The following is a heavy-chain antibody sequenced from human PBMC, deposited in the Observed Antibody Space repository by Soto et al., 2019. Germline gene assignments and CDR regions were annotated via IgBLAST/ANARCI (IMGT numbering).Heavy chain of an antibody. CDR2: ISSEGSDK. Sequence: QVQLVESGGGVVQPGRSLRLSCAASGFTFSSYGMHWVRQAPGKGLEWVAVISSEGSDKYYADSVKGRFTISRDNSKNTLYVPVNRMRAEDTALYYCARARLYGAGVIDVWGQWTTVTVSS. V-gene: IGHV3-30-3*01. CDR3: ARARLYGAGVIDV. J-gene: IGHJ6*02. D-gene: IGHD3-10*01. CDR1: GFTFSSYG.